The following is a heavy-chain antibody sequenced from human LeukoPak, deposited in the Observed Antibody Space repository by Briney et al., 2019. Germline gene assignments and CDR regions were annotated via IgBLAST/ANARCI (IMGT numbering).Heavy chain of an antibody. D-gene: IGHD3-22*01. J-gene: IGHJ4*02. CDR3: ARQPRNYYDSSGYFDY. CDR1: GFTFSSYA. V-gene: IGHV3-23*01. Sequence: GGSLRLSCAASGFTFSSYAMSWVRQAPGKGLEWVSAISGSGGSTYYADSVKGRFTISRDNSKNTLYLQMNSLRAEDTAVYYCARQPRNYYDSSGYFDYWGQGTLVTVSS. CDR2: ISGSGGST.